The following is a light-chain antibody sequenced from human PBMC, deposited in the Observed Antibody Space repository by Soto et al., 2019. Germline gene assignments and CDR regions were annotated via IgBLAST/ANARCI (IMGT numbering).Light chain of an antibody. CDR1: QSVRSN. Sequence: EIVMTQSPATLSVSPGERATLSCRASQSVRSNLAWYQQKPGQAPRLVIYDTSTRATGIPARFSGSGSGTEFTLTISSLQSEDFAVYYCQQYNNWPITFGQGTRLEIK. V-gene: IGKV3-15*01. J-gene: IGKJ5*01. CDR3: QQYNNWPIT. CDR2: DTS.